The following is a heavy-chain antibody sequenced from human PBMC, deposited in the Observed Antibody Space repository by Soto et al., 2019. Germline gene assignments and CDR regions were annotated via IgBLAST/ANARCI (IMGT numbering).Heavy chain of an antibody. CDR2: IIPIFGTA. D-gene: IGHD3-3*01. CDR3: ARGRRVGYYDFWSGYYKYNWFGP. CDR1: GGTFSSYA. J-gene: IGHJ5*02. Sequence: QVQLVQSGAEVKKPGSSVKVSCKASGGTFSSYAISWVRQAPGQGLEWMGGIIPIFGTANYAQKFQGRVTITGDESTSTAYMELSSLRSEDMAVYYWARGRRVGYYDFWSGYYKYNWFGPWGQGTLVTVSS. V-gene: IGHV1-69*01.